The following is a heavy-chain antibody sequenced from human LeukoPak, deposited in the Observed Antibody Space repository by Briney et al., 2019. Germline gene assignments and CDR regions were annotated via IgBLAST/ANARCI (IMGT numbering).Heavy chain of an antibody. CDR3: ARWYSSGWYSDY. CDR2: VSGTSEYI. V-gene: IGHV3-21*06. D-gene: IGHD6-19*01. J-gene: IGHJ4*02. CDR1: GFSFSTYS. Sequence: PGGSLRLSCAASGFSFSTYSMIWVRQAPGKGLEWVSSVSGTSEYIYYADSVRGRFTISRDNAKNTVYLQMNSLRAEDTAVYYCARWYSSGWYSDYWGQGTLVTVSS.